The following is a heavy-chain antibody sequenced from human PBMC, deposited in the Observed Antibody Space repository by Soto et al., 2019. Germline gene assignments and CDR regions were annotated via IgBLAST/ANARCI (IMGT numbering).Heavy chain of an antibody. V-gene: IGHV3-21*01. CDR1: GFTFSSYS. D-gene: IGHD6-19*01. CDR3: ARVLQWLGYDAFDI. J-gene: IGHJ3*02. Sequence: EVQLVESGGGLVKPGGSLRLSCAASGFTFSSYSMNWVRQAPGKGLEWVSSISSSSSYIYYADSVKGRFTISRDNAKNSLYLQMNSLRAEDTAVYYCARVLQWLGYDAFDIWGQGTMVTVSS. CDR2: ISSSSSYI.